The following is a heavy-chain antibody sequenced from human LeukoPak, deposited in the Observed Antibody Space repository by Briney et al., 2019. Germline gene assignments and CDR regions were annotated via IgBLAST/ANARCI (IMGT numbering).Heavy chain of an antibody. CDR2: FYPEDGEA. D-gene: IGHD2-2*02. CDR3: TTDILDYCHTASCHKGNS. Sequence: ASVRVSCKVSGYTLSELFMHWVRQAPGKGLEWMGGFYPEDGEAIYAQDFQGRVTMTKDTSTDTAYMELSSLRSEDTALYYCTTDILDYCHTASCHKGNSWGQGTLVIVSS. CDR1: GYTLSELF. V-gene: IGHV1-24*01. J-gene: IGHJ4*02.